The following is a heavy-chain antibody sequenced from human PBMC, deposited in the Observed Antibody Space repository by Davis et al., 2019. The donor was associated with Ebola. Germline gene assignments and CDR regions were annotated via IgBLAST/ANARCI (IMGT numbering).Heavy chain of an antibody. CDR2: MNPNSGNT. CDR3: ARAGGSSSRQYYYYYYMDV. CDR1: GYTFTSYD. Sequence: ASVKVSCKASGYTFTSYDINWVRQATGQGLEWMGWMNPNSGNTGYARKFQGRVTITRNTSINTAYMELDSLTFEDTAVYYCARAGGSSSRQYYYYYYMDVWGKGTTVTVSS. D-gene: IGHD6-6*01. J-gene: IGHJ6*03. V-gene: IGHV1-8*01.